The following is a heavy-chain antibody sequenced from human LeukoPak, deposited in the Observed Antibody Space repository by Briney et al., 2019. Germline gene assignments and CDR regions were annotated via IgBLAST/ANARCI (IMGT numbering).Heavy chain of an antibody. CDR3: ARDPKTSTTRYGMDV. V-gene: IGHV3-74*01. Sequence: PGGSLRLSCAASGFNFSTYWMHWVRQAPGKGLVWVSRINSDGSSTNYAGSVKGRFTISRDNAKNTLYLHMNSLRAEDTAVYYCARDPKTSTTRYGMDVWGQGTTVTVSS. D-gene: IGHD1-26*01. CDR1: GFNFSTYW. J-gene: IGHJ6*02. CDR2: INSDGSST.